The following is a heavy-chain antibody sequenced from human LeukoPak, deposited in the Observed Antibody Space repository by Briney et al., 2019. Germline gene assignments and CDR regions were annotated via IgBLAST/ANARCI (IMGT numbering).Heavy chain of an antibody. Sequence: SETLSLTCTVSGGSISSSSYYWGWLRQPPGKGLEWIGSIYYSGSTYYNPSLKSRVTISVDTSKNQFSLKLSSVTAADTAVYYCARMVLTAADYWGQGTLVTVSS. CDR2: IYYSGST. CDR3: ARMVLTAADY. D-gene: IGHD3-10*01. J-gene: IGHJ4*02. V-gene: IGHV4-39*01. CDR1: GGSISSSSYY.